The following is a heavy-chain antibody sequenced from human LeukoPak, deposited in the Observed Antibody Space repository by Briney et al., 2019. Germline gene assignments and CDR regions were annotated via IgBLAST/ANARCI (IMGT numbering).Heavy chain of an antibody. D-gene: IGHD1-14*01. J-gene: IGHJ4*02. CDR2: IWYGGTQK. CDR3: ARDRNSFDH. CDR1: GFTFSIYG. V-gene: IGHV3-33*01. Sequence: PGGSLRLSCAASGFTFSIYGMQWVRQAPGKGLEWVAVIWYGGTQKYYADSVKGRFTISRDNSNNMVCLQMNSLRAEDTAVYYCARDRNSFDHWGQGTLVTVSS.